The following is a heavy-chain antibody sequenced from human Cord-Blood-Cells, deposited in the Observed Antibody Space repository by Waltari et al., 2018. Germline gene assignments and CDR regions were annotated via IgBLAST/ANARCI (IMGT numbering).Heavy chain of an antibody. Sequence: EVQLVEAGGGLVQPGTSLGLSCAASGFTFGDYAMLCARHAPGKGLEWVSGISWNSGSIGDADSVKGRFTISRDNAKNSLYLQMNSLRAEDTALYYCAKDKSGSYYWYFDLWGRGTLVTVSS. D-gene: IGHD1-26*01. V-gene: IGHV3-9*01. J-gene: IGHJ2*01. CDR2: ISWNSGSI. CDR3: AKDKSGSYYWYFDL. CDR1: GFTFGDYA.